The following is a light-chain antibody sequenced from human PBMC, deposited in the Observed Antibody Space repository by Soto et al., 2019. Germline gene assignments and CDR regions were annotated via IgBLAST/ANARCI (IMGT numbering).Light chain of an antibody. J-gene: IGLJ3*02. CDR1: SVDINY. Sequence: QSALTQPPSASGSRGQAGTISCTGTSVDINYVSWFQQHPGKAPKLIICEVTKRPSGVPDRFSGSKSGNTASLTVSGLQDDDEADYYCSSYAGRDICVFGGGTKLTVL. CDR3: SSYAGRDICV. V-gene: IGLV2-8*01. CDR2: EVT.